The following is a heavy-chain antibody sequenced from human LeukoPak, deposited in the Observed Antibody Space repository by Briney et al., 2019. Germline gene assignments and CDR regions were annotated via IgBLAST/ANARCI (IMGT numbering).Heavy chain of an antibody. D-gene: IGHD3-10*01. V-gene: IGHV1-3*01. CDR3: AREHYYGSGRSFRYWFDP. CDR1: GYTFTSHA. Sequence: ASVKVSCKASGYTFTSHAMHWVRQAPGHRLEWMGWINAGNGNTKYSQKFQGRVTITRDTSATTAHMELSSLRSEDTAVYYCAREHYYGSGRSFRYWFDPWGQGTLVTVSS. CDR2: INAGNGNT. J-gene: IGHJ5*02.